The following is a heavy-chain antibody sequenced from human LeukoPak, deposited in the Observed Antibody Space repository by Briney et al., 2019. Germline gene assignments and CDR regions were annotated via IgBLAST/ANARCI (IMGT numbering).Heavy chain of an antibody. CDR2: ISAYNGNT. V-gene: IGHV1-18*04. CDR1: GYTFTGYY. CDR3: ARDLPYGSGLLGIDP. D-gene: IGHD3-10*01. Sequence: ASVKVSCKASGYTFTGYYMHWVRQAPGQGLEWMGWISAYNGNTNYAQKLQGRVTMTTDTSTSTAYMELRSLRSDDTAVYYCARDLPYGSGLLGIDPWGQGTLVTASS. J-gene: IGHJ5*02.